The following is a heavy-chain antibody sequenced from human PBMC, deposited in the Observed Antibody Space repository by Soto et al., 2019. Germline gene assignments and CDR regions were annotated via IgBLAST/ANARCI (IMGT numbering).Heavy chain of an antibody. CDR2: ISSTTNYI. Sequence: GASLSLSCAASGFTFTRYSMNWVRQAPGEGLELVSSISSTTNYIYYGDSMKGRFTISRDNAKNSLYLEMNSLRAEDTAVYYCARESEDLTSNFDYWGQGTLVTVSS. CDR3: ARESEDLTSNFDY. V-gene: IGHV3-21*06. J-gene: IGHJ4*02. CDR1: GFTFTRYS.